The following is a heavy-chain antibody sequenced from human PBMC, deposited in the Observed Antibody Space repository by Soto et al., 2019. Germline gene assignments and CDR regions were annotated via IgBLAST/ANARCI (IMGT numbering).Heavy chain of an antibody. CDR1: GFTFSTYA. D-gene: IGHD4-17*01. CDR3: ARVGPRDSYSDLDY. CDR2: LTNTGDST. V-gene: IGHV3-23*01. Sequence: EAQLLESGGALVQPGGSLRLSCAASGFTFSTYAMTWVRQAPGKWLEWVASLTNTGDSTHYPDSVKGRFTISRDNSNNTMYLQRSSLRAEDTAVYYWARVGPRDSYSDLDYWGQGTQVTVSS. J-gene: IGHJ4*02.